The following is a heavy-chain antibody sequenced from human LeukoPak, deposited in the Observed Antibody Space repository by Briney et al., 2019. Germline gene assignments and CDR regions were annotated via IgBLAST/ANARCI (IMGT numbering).Heavy chain of an antibody. CDR1: GGSISSYY. Sequence: KPSETLSLTCTVSGGSISSYYWSWIRQPPGKGLEWIGSMYHSGSTNYKPSLKSRVTISVDTSKNQFSLKLSSVTAADTAVYYCARVPTLWGQGALVTVSS. CDR2: MYHSGST. CDR3: ARVPTL. V-gene: IGHV4-59*08. J-gene: IGHJ4*02.